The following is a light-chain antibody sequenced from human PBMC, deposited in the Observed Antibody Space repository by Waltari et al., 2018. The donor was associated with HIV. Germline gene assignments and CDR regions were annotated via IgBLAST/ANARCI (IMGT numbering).Light chain of an antibody. CDR2: DDR. CDR3: CSYTTSNTLV. CDR1: NIAATKS. Sequence: SYVLTQPPSVSVAPGQTARITCGGNNIAATKSVHWYRLNPGQAPVVVIYDDRDRPSDTSSRFSGSKSGDTAFLTISGLQAEDEADYYCCSYTTSNTLVFGGGTKLTVL. J-gene: IGLJ2*01. V-gene: IGLV3-21*02.